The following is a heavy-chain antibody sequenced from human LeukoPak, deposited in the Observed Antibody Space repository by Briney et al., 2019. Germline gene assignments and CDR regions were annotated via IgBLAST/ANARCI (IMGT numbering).Heavy chain of an antibody. CDR2: INHSGST. V-gene: IGHV4-34*01. CDR1: GGSFSGYY. D-gene: IGHD3-10*01. CDR3: ARVKIYGSGSYPSFDY. Sequence: PSETLSLTCAVYGGSFSGYYWSWIRQPPGEGLEWIGEINHSGSTNYNPSLKSRVTISVDTSKNQFSLKLSSVTAADTAVYYCARVKIYGSGSYPSFDYWGQGTLVTVSS. J-gene: IGHJ4*02.